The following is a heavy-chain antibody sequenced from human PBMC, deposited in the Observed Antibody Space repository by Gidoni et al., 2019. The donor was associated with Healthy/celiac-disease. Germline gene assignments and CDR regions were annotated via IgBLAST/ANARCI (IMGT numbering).Heavy chain of an antibody. Sequence: EVQLVESGGGLVTPGGSLSLSCAAPAFTFSSYSMNWVRQAPGKGLEGVSSISSSSSYIYYADSVKGRFTISRDNAKNSLYLQMNSLRAEDTAVYYSASHSIPSFGGVSTWGQGTLVTVSS. CDR1: AFTFSSYS. V-gene: IGHV3-21*01. D-gene: IGHD3-16*01. CDR2: ISSSSSYI. J-gene: IGHJ5*02. CDR3: ASHSIPSFGGVST.